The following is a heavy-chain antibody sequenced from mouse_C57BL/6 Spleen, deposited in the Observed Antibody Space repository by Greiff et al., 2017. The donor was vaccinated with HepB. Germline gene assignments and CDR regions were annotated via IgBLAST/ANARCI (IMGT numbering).Heavy chain of an antibody. J-gene: IGHJ3*01. Sequence: EVQLQQSGPELVKPGASVKISCKASGYTFTDYYMNWVKQSHGKSLEWIGDINPNNGGTSYNQKFKGKATLTVDKSSSTAYMELRSLTSEDSAVYYCARLPHYYGSNTAYWGQGTLVTVSA. V-gene: IGHV1-26*01. CDR3: ARLPHYYGSNTAY. CDR1: GYTFTDYY. D-gene: IGHD1-1*01. CDR2: INPNNGGT.